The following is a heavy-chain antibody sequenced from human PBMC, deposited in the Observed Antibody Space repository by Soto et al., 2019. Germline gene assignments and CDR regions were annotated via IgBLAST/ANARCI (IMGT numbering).Heavy chain of an antibody. V-gene: IGHV3-11*01. J-gene: IGHJ4*02. D-gene: IGHD3-3*01. CDR3: ARDDYTYVVY. CDR1: GFSFRDYF. Sequence: PGGSLRLSCAASGFSFRDYFMSWIRQAPGKGLEWVSYIGPYVNIIYYADSVKGRLTISRDDAKKSLYLHMNSLRVEDTALYYCARDDYTYVVYWGQGSLVTVSS. CDR2: IGPYVNII.